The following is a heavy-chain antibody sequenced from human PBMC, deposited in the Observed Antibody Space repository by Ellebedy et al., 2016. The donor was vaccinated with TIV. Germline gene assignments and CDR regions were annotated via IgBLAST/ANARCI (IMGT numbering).Heavy chain of an antibody. CDR1: GGSISGSSYY. CDR2: IYYTGST. Sequence: MPSETLSLTCTVSGGSISGSSYYWGWIRQHPGKGLEWIGYIYYTGSTYYNPSLKRRLIISVDTSKNQFSLKLASVTAADTAVYYCARGRRLQPNFDYWGQGTPVTVSS. D-gene: IGHD5-24*01. V-gene: IGHV4-31*03. J-gene: IGHJ4*02. CDR3: ARGRRLQPNFDY.